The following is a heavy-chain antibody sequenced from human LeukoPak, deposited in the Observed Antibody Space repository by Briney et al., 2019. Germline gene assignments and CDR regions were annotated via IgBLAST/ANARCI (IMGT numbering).Heavy chain of an antibody. J-gene: IGHJ5*02. Sequence: GGSLRLSCAASRFTFSSYAMHWVRQAPGKGLEWVSFISGGDGTIYYADSVKGRFTISRDNSKNTLYLQLNSLRAEDTAVYYCAKDKPGGYGSFDPWGQGTLVTVSS. CDR3: AKDKPGGYGSFDP. V-gene: IGHV3-23*01. CDR2: ISGGDGTI. CDR1: RFTFSSYA. D-gene: IGHD5-12*01.